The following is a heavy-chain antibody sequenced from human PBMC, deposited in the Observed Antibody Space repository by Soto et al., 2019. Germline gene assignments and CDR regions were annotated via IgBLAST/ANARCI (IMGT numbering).Heavy chain of an antibody. Sequence: GGSLRLSCAASGFTFSSYSMNWVRQAPGKGLEWVSYISSSSSTIYYADCVKGRFTISRDNAKNSLYLQMNSLRDEDTAVYYCARVLHDFWSGGGYNWFDPWGQGTLVTVSS. CDR1: GFTFSSYS. CDR2: ISSSSSTI. CDR3: ARVLHDFWSGGGYNWFDP. J-gene: IGHJ5*02. D-gene: IGHD3-3*01. V-gene: IGHV3-48*02.